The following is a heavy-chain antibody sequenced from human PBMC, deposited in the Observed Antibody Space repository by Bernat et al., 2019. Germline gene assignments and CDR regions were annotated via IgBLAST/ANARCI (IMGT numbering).Heavy chain of an antibody. J-gene: IGHJ4*02. V-gene: IGHV3-23*01. CDR3: AKEECSGGACYATDY. CDR1: GFTFSSHA. D-gene: IGHD2-15*01. CDR2: SSEIGDRT. Sequence: EVRLLESGGGLVQPGGSLRLSCAASGFTFSSHALHWVRQGPGEGLEWVSRSSEIGDRTGYADSVKGRFTIPRDNSKNTLSLQRNSLRAEDTAVYYCAKEECSGGACYATDYWGQGTLVTVSS.